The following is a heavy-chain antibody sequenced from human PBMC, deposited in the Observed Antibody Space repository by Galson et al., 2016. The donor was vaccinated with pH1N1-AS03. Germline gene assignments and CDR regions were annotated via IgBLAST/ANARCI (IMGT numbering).Heavy chain of an antibody. CDR1: GFTFSTYD. Sequence: SLRLSCAASGFTFSTYDMHCARQAPGKGLEWLALFSYVGSNKYYADSVKGRFTISRDNSKNTLYLQMNSLRVEDTAVYYCANGWSSRGAGDWGQGTLVTVSS. CDR3: ANGWSSRGAGD. J-gene: IGHJ1*01. D-gene: IGHD6-19*01. V-gene: IGHV3-30*18. CDR2: FSYVGSNK.